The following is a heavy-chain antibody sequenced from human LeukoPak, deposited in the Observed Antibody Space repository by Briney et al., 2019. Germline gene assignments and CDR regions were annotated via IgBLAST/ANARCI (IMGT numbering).Heavy chain of an antibody. CDR2: IYTSGST. CDR3: ARESYSSSYLFDF. J-gene: IGHJ4*02. V-gene: IGHV4-4*07. Sequence: SETLSLTCTVSGGSISSYYWSWIRQPAGKGLEWIGRIYTSGSTNYNPSLKSRVSMSVDTSKNQISLKVNSVTAADTAVYYCARESYSSSYLFDFWGQGTLVTVSS. D-gene: IGHD6-6*01. CDR1: GGSISSYY.